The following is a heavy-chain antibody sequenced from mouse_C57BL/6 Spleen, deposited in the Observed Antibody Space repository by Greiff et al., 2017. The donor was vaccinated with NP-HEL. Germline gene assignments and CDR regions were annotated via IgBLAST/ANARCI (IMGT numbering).Heavy chain of an antibody. CDR2: IYPGDGDT. CDR1: GYAFSSSW. J-gene: IGHJ1*03. D-gene: IGHD1-1*01. Sequence: VKLQESGPELVKPGASVKISCKASGYAFSSSWMNWVKQRPGKGLEWIGRIYPGDGDTNYNGKFKGKATLTADKSSSTAYMQLSSLTSEDSAVYFGNYGSSYGYFDVWGTGTTVTVSS. V-gene: IGHV1-82*01. CDR3: NYGSSYGYFDV.